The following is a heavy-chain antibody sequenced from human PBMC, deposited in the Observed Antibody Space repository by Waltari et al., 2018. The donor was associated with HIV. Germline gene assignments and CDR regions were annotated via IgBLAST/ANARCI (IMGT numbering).Heavy chain of an antibody. CDR3: ANIPPYTIGRGWFDP. V-gene: IGHV3-23*01. CDR2: ISASGGKT. CDR1: GFTFSSYA. Sequence: EVQLLESGGGLVQPGGSLRLNCAASGFTFSSYAMSWVRQAPGKGLFWVSGISASGGKTYYADSVKGRFTISRHKSKKTLDLQMNSLTAEDTAVYHCANIPPYTIGRGWFDPWGQGTLVTVSS. J-gene: IGHJ5*02. D-gene: IGHD2-2*02.